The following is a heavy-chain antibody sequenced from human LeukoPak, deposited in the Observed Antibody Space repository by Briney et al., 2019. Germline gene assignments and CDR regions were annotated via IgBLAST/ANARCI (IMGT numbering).Heavy chain of an antibody. V-gene: IGHV4-39*01. Sequence: TSGTLSLTCTVSGGSISSSDYYWGWIRQPPGKGLEWIGSIYYGGSTYYNPSLKSRVTISVDTSMNQFSLKLSFVTTADTAVYYCARALGYCSGGSCTRGYNWFDPWGQGTLVTVPS. CDR1: GGSISSSDYY. CDR2: IYYGGST. CDR3: ARALGYCSGGSCTRGYNWFDP. D-gene: IGHD2-15*01. J-gene: IGHJ5*02.